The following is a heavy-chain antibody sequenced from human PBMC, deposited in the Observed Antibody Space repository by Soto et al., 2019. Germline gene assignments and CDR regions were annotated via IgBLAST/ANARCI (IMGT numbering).Heavy chain of an antibody. V-gene: IGHV1-69*13. Sequence: GASVKVSCKASGGTFSSYAISWLRQAPGQGLEWMGGIIPIFGTANYAQKFQGRVTITADESTSTAYMELGSLRSEDTAVYYCARGYCSSTSCYEGFDYWGQGTLVTVSS. J-gene: IGHJ4*02. D-gene: IGHD2-2*01. CDR1: GGTFSSYA. CDR3: ARGYCSSTSCYEGFDY. CDR2: IIPIFGTA.